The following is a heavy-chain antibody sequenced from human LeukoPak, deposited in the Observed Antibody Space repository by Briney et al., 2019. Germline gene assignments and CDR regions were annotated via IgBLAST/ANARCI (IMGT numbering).Heavy chain of an antibody. J-gene: IGHJ4*02. Sequence: ASVKVSCKASGYTFTGYYMHWVRQAPGQGLEWMGWINPNSGGTNYAQKFQGRVTMTRDTSISTAYMELSRLRSDDTAVYYCARESVAGSVNYFDYWGQGTLVTVSS. D-gene: IGHD6-19*01. CDR3: ARESVAGSVNYFDY. CDR1: GYTFTGYY. CDR2: INPNSGGT. V-gene: IGHV1-2*02.